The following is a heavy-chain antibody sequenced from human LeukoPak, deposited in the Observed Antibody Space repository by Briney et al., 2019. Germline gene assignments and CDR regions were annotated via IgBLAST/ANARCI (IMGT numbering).Heavy chain of an antibody. J-gene: IGHJ4*02. D-gene: IGHD3-9*01. CDR2: ITGSGGNT. CDR3: AKWGDYDVLTGYYVSDY. CDR1: GSTFSNYA. V-gene: IGHV3-23*01. Sequence: GASLRLSCAASGSTFSNYAMSWVRQAPGKGLEWVSAITGSGGNTYYADSVKGRFTISRDSSKNTVFLQMNSLRAEDTAVYYCAKWGDYDVLTGYYVSDYWGQGTLVTVSS.